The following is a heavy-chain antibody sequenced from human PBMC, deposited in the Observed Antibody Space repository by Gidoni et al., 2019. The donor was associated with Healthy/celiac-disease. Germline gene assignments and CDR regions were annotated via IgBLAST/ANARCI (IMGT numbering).Heavy chain of an antibody. V-gene: IGHV3-30*04. CDR2: ISYDGSNK. J-gene: IGHJ6*02. Sequence: QVQPVESGGVVVHPGRSLRLSCASSGFTFSSYAMHWVRQAPGKGLGWVAGISYDGSNKYYADSVKGRFTISRDNSKNKLYLQMNSLRAEDTAVYYCARAGRGPSYGMDVWGQGTTVTVSS. CDR3: ARAGRGPSYGMDV. CDR1: GFTFSSYA. D-gene: IGHD1-26*01.